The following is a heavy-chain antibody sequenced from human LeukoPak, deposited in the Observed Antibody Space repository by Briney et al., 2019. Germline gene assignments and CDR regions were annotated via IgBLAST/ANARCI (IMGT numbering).Heavy chain of an antibody. CDR1: GYSISSGYY. Sequence: SETLSLTCTVSGYSISSGYYWSWIRQPPGKGLEWIGYIYYSGSTNYNPSLKSRVTIAVDTSKNQFSLKLSSVTAADTAVYYCARVSTLGAFDIWGQGTMVTVSS. CDR2: IYYSGST. V-gene: IGHV4-61*01. CDR3: ARVSTLGAFDI. D-gene: IGHD2-2*01. J-gene: IGHJ3*02.